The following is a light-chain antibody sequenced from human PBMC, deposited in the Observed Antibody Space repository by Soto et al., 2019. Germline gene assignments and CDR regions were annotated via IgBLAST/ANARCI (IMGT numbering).Light chain of an antibody. CDR3: AAWDDSLNGWV. J-gene: IGLJ3*02. CDR1: SSDVGGYNY. CDR2: EVS. V-gene: IGLV2-8*01. Sequence: QSALTQPPSASGSPGQSGTISCTGTSSDVGGYNYVSWYQQHPGKAPKLMIYEVSKRPSGVPDRFSGSKSGNTASLTVSGLQAEDEADYYCAAWDDSLNGWVFGGGTKLTVL.